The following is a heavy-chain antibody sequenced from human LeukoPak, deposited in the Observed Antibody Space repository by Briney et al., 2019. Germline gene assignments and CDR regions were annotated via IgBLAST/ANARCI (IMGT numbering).Heavy chain of an antibody. D-gene: IGHD6-6*01. CDR2: IIPIFGTA. CDR1: GGTFSSYA. J-gene: IGHJ6*03. V-gene: IGHV1-69*05. CDR3: ARGWGRGESFLEYSSSSEGYYYYYMDV. Sequence: SVKVSCKASGGTFSSYAISWVRQAPGQGLEWMGGIIPIFGTANYAQKLQGRVTITTDESTSTAYMELSSLRSEDTAVYYCARGWGRGESFLEYSSSSEGYYYYYMDVWGKGTTVTVSS.